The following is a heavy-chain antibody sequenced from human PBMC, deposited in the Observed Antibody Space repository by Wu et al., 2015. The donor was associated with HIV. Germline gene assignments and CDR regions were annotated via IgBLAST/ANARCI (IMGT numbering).Heavy chain of an antibody. CDR1: GYTFTGYY. J-gene: IGHJ4*02. CDR2: INPNSGGT. Sequence: QVQLVQSGAEVKKPGASVKVSCKASGYTFTGYYMHWVRQAPGQGLEWMGWINPNSGGTNYAQKFQGRVTMTRDTSISTAYMELSRLRSDDTAVYYCAISKGGYSYGYGGFDYVGPGNAGHRSPQ. CDR3: AISKGGYSYGYGGFDY. V-gene: IGHV1-2*02. D-gene: IGHD5-18*01.